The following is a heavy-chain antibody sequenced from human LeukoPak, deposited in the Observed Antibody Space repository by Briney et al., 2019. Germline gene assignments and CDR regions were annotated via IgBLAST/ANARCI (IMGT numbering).Heavy chain of an antibody. V-gene: IGHV1-18*01. CDR3: ARDRFGRSPREAFDI. CDR1: GYTFTSYG. Sequence: GASVKVSCKASGYTFTSYGISWVRQAPGQGLEWMGWISGYNGNTNYAQKFQGRVTITADESTSTAYMELSSLRSEDTAVYYCARDRFGRSPREAFDIWGQGTMVTVSS. CDR2: ISGYNGNT. J-gene: IGHJ3*02. D-gene: IGHD3-10*01.